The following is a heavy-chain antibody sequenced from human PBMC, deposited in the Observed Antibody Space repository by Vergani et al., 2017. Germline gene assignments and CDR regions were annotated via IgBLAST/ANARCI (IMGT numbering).Heavy chain of an antibody. CDR2: ISSSSSYI. Sequence: VKLEESGGGVVQPGRSLRLSCAASGFTFSSYSMNWVRQAPGKGLEWVSSISSSSSYIYYADSVKGRFTISRDNAKNSLYLQMNSLRAEDTAVYYCARDRSRTTGMDVWGQGTTVTVSS. V-gene: IGHV3-21*01. CDR3: ARDRSRTTGMDV. CDR1: GFTFSSYS. D-gene: IGHD2/OR15-2a*01. J-gene: IGHJ6*02.